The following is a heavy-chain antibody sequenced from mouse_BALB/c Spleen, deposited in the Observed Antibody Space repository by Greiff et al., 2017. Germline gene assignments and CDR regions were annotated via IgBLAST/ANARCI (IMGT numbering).Heavy chain of an antibody. D-gene: IGHD1-1*02. V-gene: IGHV5-12-1*01. CDR1: GFAFSSYD. Sequence: EVQGVESGGGLVKPGGSLKLSCAASGFAFSSYDMSWVRQTPEKRLEWVAYISSGGGSTYYPDTVKGRFTISRDNAKNTLYLQMSSLKSEDTAMYYCARLLSWWGAMDYWGQGTSVTVSS. CDR2: ISSGGGST. J-gene: IGHJ4*01. CDR3: ARLLSWWGAMDY.